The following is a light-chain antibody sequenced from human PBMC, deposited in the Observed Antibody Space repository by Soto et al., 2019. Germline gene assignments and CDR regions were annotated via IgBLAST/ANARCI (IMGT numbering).Light chain of an antibody. CDR3: QQYGSSGT. CDR1: QSVSNNY. V-gene: IGKV3-20*01. J-gene: IGKJ1*01. Sequence: EMVLTQSPGTLSLSPGERATLSCRASQSVSNNYLAWYQQKPGQAPRLLFYGASNRATGIPDRFSGSGSGTDFTLTISRLEPEDFAVYYCQQYGSSGTFGQGTKVDIK. CDR2: GAS.